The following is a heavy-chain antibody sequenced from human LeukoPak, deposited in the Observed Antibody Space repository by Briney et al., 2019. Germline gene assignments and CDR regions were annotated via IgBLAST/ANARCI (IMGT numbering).Heavy chain of an antibody. Sequence: SDTLSLTCTVSGGSVSSGSNYWSWIRQPPGKGLEWFVYIYYSGSTNYNPSLKSRDTISVDTSKNQFSLKLSSVTAADTAVYYCARVDHLKDSYGLRYWGQGTLVTVSS. CDR1: GGSVSSGSNY. D-gene: IGHD5-18*01. CDR3: ARVDHLKDSYGLRY. V-gene: IGHV4-61*01. CDR2: IYYSGST. J-gene: IGHJ4*02.